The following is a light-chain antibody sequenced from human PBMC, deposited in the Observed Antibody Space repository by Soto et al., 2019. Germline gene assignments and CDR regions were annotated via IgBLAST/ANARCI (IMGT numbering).Light chain of an antibody. CDR1: QTISRN. CDR2: GAS. V-gene: IGKV3-15*01. J-gene: IGKJ5*01. CDR3: QQYNNWPIT. Sequence: EIVMTQSPPTLSVSPGERATLSCRASQTISRNLAWYQQRPGQAPRLLMFGASTRAPGIPARFSGSGSGTEFTLTISSLQSEDFAVYFCQQYNNWPITSGQGTRLEIK.